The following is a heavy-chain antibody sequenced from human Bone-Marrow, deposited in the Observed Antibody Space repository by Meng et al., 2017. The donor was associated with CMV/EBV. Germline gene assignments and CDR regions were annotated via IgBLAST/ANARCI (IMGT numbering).Heavy chain of an antibody. CDR2: ISAYNGNT. D-gene: IGHD2-21*01. CDR1: GYTFTSYG. Sequence: ASVKVSCKASGYTFTSYGISWVRQAPGQGLEWMGWISAYNGNTNYAQKLQGRVTMTTDTSTSTAYMELSRLRSDDTAVYYCAREPAFCGGDCYWFDPWGQGTLVTVS. J-gene: IGHJ5*02. V-gene: IGHV1-18*01. CDR3: AREPAFCGGDCYWFDP.